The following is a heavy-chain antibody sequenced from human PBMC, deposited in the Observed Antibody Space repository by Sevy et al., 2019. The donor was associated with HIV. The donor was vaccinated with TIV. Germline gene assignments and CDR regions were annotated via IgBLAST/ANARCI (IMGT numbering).Heavy chain of an antibody. D-gene: IGHD5-12*01. CDR3: ARSNPDGYNYSYYYGMDV. CDR1: GDTFGNYA. V-gene: IGHV1-69*13. CDR2: IIPVFGSA. J-gene: IGHJ6*02. Sequence: ASVMVSCKASGDTFGNYAIAWVRQAPGQGLAWVGGIIPVFGSANSAQKFQDRVTITADVSTSTAYMELRRLRSEDTAVYYCARSNPDGYNYSYYYGMDVWGQGTTVTVSS.